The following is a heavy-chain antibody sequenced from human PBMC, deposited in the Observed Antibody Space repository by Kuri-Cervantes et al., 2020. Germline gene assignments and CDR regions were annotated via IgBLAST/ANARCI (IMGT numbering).Heavy chain of an antibody. Sequence: ASVKVSCKVSGYTLTELSMHWVRQAPGKGLEWMGGFDPEDGETIYAQKFQGRVTMTEDTSTDTAYMELSSLRSDDTAVYYCARDRRYDYVWGSYPVGAFDIWGQGTMVTVSS. CDR1: GYTLTELS. J-gene: IGHJ3*02. D-gene: IGHD3-16*02. CDR2: FDPEDGET. V-gene: IGHV1-24*01. CDR3: ARDRRYDYVWGSYPVGAFDI.